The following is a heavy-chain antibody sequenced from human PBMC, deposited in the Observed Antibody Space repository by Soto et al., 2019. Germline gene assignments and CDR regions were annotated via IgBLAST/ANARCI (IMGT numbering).Heavy chain of an antibody. CDR2: IYYSGST. CDR1: GGSISNYY. V-gene: IGHV4-59*08. Sequence: PSETLSLTCTVSGGSISNYYWTWIRQPPGKGLEWIGYIYYSGSTNYNPSLKSRVTISVDTSKNQFSLKLSSVTAADTAVYYCTRHRLRGVSLGEFAFWGQGALVTVSS. D-gene: IGHD3-10*01. J-gene: IGHJ4*02. CDR3: TRHRLRGVSLGEFAF.